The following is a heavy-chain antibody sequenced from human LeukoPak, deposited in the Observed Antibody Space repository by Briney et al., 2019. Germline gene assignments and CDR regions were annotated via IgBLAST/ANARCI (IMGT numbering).Heavy chain of an antibody. J-gene: IGHJ4*02. Sequence: KTSETLPLTCTVSGGSISSYYWSRIRQPPGKGLEWIGYSSYTGSINYNPSLKSRVTLLVDTSKNQFSLNLFSVTAADTAVYYCARGTDYGDSWGQGTLVTVSS. CDR1: GGSISSYY. CDR2: SSYTGSI. V-gene: IGHV4-59*01. D-gene: IGHD2-2*01. CDR3: ARGTDYGDS.